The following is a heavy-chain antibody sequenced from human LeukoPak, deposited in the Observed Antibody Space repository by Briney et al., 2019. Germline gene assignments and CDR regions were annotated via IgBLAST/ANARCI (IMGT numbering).Heavy chain of an antibody. V-gene: IGHV3-9*01. CDR1: GFTFYDYA. J-gene: IGHJ4*02. CDR2: ISWNSGSI. CDR3: AKEKGGLLQYFDY. D-gene: IGHD2-15*01. Sequence: GGSLRLSCAASGFTFYDYAMHWVRQAPGKGLEWVSGISWNSGSIGYADSVKGRFTISRDNAKNSLYLQMNSLRAEDTALYYCAKEKGGLLQYFDYWGQGTLVTVSS.